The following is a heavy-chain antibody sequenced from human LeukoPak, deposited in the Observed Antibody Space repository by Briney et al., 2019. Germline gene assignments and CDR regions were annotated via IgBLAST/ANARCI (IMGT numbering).Heavy chain of an antibody. CDR1: GFTFSNAW. J-gene: IGHJ4*02. CDR3: TTDLGITMIRGVFVF. CDR2: IKSRSDAGTT. V-gene: IGHV3-15*01. D-gene: IGHD3-10*01. Sequence: GGSLRLSCAASGFTFSNAWMTWVRQAPGKGLEWVGRIKSRSDAGTTDYAAPVKGRFAISRDDSKNTLYLQMNSLKTEDTAVYYCTTDLGITMIRGVFVFWGQGTLVTVSS.